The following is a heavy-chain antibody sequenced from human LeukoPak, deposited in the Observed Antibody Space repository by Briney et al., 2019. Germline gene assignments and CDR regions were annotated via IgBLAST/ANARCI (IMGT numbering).Heavy chain of an antibody. Sequence: GASVKVSCKASGYTLTGYYMHWVRQAPGQGLEWMGWINPKSGDTNSAHKFQGSVAITRNTSISTAYMELSSLRSEDTAVYYCARAPVRGRADYWGQGTLVTVSS. J-gene: IGHJ4*02. CDR1: GYTLTGYY. CDR3: ARAPVRGRADY. CDR2: INPKSGDT. D-gene: IGHD3-10*02. V-gene: IGHV1-2*02.